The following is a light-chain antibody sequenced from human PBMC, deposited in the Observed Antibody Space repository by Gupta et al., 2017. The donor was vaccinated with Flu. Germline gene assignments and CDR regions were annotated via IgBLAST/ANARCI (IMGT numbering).Light chain of an antibody. J-gene: IGKJ1*01. CDR2: DAS. Sequence: PATLSLSPGERATLACRASQSISYYLVWYQQKPGQAPRLLIYDASNRATGIPSRFSGGGSGTDFTLTINSLEPEDFAVYYCHQRSDWPRTFGQGTNLEIK. CDR3: HQRSDWPRT. CDR1: QSISYY. V-gene: IGKV3-11*01.